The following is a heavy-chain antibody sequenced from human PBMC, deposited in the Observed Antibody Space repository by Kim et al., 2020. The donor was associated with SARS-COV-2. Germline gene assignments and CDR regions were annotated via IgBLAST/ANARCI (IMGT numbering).Heavy chain of an antibody. V-gene: IGHV3-30-3*01. Sequence: GGSLRLSCAASGFTFSSYAMHWVRQAPGKGLEWVAIISYDGSNKYYADSVKGRFTISRDNSKNTLYLQMNSLRAEDTAVYYCARDIVVRYYYGMDVWGQG. CDR3: ARDIVVRYYYGMDV. CDR2: ISYDGSNK. J-gene: IGHJ6*02. CDR1: GFTFSSYA. D-gene: IGHD2-2*01.